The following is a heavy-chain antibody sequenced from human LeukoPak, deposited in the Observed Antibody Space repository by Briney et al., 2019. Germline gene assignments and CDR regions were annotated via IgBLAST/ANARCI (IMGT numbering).Heavy chain of an antibody. Sequence: YPSETLSLTCTVSGGSISSGGYYWSWIRQPPGKGLGWIGYIYYSGSTYYNPSLKSRVTISVDTSKNQFSLKLSSVTAADTAVYTCARHKEHLGFDYWGQGTLVTVSS. J-gene: IGHJ4*02. D-gene: IGHD1-26*01. CDR1: GGSISSGGYY. V-gene: IGHV4-30-2*01. CDR2: IYYSGST. CDR3: ARHKEHLGFDY.